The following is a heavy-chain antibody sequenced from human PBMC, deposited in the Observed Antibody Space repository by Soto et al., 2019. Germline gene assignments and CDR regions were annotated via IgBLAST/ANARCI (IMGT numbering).Heavy chain of an antibody. Sequence: EVQLLESGGGLGQPGGSLRLSCAASGFTFSSYAMSWVRQAPGKGLEWVSAISGSGDSTYYADSVKGRFTISRDKSQNTLYLQMNSLRAEDTAVYYCARVFYHATVYGTTVYSSHSDNWGQGTLVTVSS. CDR3: ARVFYHATVYGTTVYSSHSDN. D-gene: IGHD3-22*01. V-gene: IGHV3-23*01. CDR2: ISGSGDST. J-gene: IGHJ4*02. CDR1: GFTFSSYA.